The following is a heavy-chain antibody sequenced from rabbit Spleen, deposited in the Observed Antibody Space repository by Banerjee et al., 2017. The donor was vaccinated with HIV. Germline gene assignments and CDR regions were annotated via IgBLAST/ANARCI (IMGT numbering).Heavy chain of an antibody. CDR1: EFDFSSNA. V-gene: IGHV1S45*01. J-gene: IGHJ6*01. CDR2: IDAGSSDFT. Sequence: QEQLVESGGGLVQPEGSLTLTCKASEFDFSSNAMCWVRQAPGKGLEWIACIDAGSSDFTYHASWAKGRFTISKTSSTTVTLQATSLAAADTATYFCARDSSTSFSSYGMDLWGQGTLVTVS. CDR3: ARDSSTSFSSYGMDL. D-gene: IGHD1-1*01.